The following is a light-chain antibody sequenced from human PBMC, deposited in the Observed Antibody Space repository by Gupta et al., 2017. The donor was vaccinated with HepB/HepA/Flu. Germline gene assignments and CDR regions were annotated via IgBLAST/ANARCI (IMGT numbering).Light chain of an antibody. CDR2: DVS. V-gene: IGLV2-14*01. Sequence: QSPLPQPASVSGSPGQSITISCTGTSSDVGGYNYVSWYQQHPGKAPKLMIYDVSTRPSGVSNRFSGSKSGNTASLTISGLQAEDEADYYCSSYTSSSTRVFGTGTKVTVL. CDR1: SSDVGGYNY. CDR3: SSYTSSSTRV. J-gene: IGLJ1*01.